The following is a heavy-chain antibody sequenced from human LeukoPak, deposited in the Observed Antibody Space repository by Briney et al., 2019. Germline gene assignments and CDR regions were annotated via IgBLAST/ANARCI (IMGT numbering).Heavy chain of an antibody. V-gene: IGHV3-48*03. D-gene: IGHD2-15*01. J-gene: IGHJ4*02. CDR1: GFTFSSYE. CDR3: AGGVAATFSYFDY. Sequence: GGSLRLSCAASGFTFSSYEMNWVRQAPGKGLEWVSYISSSGSTIFYADSVKGRFTISRDNAKNSLYLQMNSLRAEDTAVYYCAGGVAATFSYFDYWGQGTLVTVSS. CDR2: ISSSGSTI.